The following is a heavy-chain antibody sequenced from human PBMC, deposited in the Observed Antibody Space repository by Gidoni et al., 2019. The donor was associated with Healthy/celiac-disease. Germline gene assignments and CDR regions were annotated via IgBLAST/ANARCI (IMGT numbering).Heavy chain of an antibody. CDR2: IKSKTDGGTT. J-gene: IGHJ4*02. CDR1: GFPFSNAW. D-gene: IGHD3-22*01. CDR3: TTLPIVVVITTDDY. Sequence: EVQLVESGGGLVKPGGSLRLSCAASGFPFSNAWMNWVRQAPGKGLEWVGRIKSKTDGGTTDYAAPVKGRFTISRDDSKNTLYLQMNSLKTEDTAVYYCTTLPIVVVITTDDYWGQGTLVTVSS. V-gene: IGHV3-15*07.